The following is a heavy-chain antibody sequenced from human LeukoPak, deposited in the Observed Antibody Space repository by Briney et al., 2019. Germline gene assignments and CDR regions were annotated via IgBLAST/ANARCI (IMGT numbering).Heavy chain of an antibody. CDR1: GGSISSSSYY. D-gene: IGHD2-15*01. V-gene: IGHV4-39*01. CDR3: ASQCHGGSCYSAYNWFDP. Sequence: SETLSLTCTVSGGSISSSSYYWGWIRQPPGKGLEWIGSIYYSGSTYYNPSLKSRVTISVDTSKNQFSLKLSSVTAADTAVYYCASQCHGGSCYSAYNWFDPWGQGTLVTVSS. J-gene: IGHJ5*02. CDR2: IYYSGST.